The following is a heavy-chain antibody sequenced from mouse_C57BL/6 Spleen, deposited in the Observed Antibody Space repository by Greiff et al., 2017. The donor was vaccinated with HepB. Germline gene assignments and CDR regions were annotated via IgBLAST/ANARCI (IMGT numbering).Heavy chain of an antibody. V-gene: IGHV1-22*01. CDR1: GYTFTDYN. CDR3: AREGAQALYAMDY. Sequence: VQLQESGPELVKPGASVKMSCKASGYTFTDYNMHWVKQSHGKSLEWIGYINPNNGGTSYNQKFKGKATLTVNKSSSTAYMELRSLTSEDSAVYYCAREGAQALYAMDYWGQGTSVTVSS. D-gene: IGHD3-2*02. CDR2: INPNNGGT. J-gene: IGHJ4*01.